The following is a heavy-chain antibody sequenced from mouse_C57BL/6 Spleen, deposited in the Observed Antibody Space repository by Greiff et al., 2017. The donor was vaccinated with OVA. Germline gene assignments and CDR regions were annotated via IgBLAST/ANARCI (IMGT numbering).Heavy chain of an antibody. CDR1: GFSLTSYG. D-gene: IGHD1-1*01. CDR3: ATLTTVVDTGAY. CDR2: IWGGGST. V-gene: IGHV2-9*01. Sequence: QVQLKQSGPGLVAPSQSLSITCTVSGFSLTSYGVDWVRQPPGKGLEWLGVIWGGGSTNYNSALMSRLSISKDNSKSQVFLKMNSLQTDDTAMYYCATLTTVVDTGAYWGQGTLVTVSA. J-gene: IGHJ3*01.